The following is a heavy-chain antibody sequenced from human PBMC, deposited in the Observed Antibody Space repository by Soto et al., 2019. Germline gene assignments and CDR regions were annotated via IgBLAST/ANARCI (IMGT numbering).Heavy chain of an antibody. D-gene: IGHD3-3*01. CDR3: ADLKWSRSYLP. J-gene: IGHJ1*01. Sequence: GGPLRLSCAASGFTFSSSAMSWVRQAPGKGLEWVSTISGSGGSTYYADSVKGRFTVSRDNSKNTLYLQMNSLTTEDTAIYYCADLKWSRSYLPWGQGTLVTVSS. CDR1: GFTFSSSA. V-gene: IGHV3-23*01. CDR2: ISGSGGST.